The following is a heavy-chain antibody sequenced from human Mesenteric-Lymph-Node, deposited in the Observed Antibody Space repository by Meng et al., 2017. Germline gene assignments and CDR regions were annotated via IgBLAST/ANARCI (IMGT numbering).Heavy chain of an antibody. CDR2: ITTDSGRT. CDR1: GYTFTNYG. CDR3: AREIWAAENWFDP. Sequence: ASVKVSCKASGYTFTNYGISWVRQAPGQGLEWMGRITTDSGRTSYAQKFQGRVMMTTEAETSTAYMEVRSLRSDDTAVYYCAREIWAAENWFDPWGQGSLLPLSS. D-gene: IGHD6-13*01. V-gene: IGHV1-18*01. J-gene: IGHJ5*02.